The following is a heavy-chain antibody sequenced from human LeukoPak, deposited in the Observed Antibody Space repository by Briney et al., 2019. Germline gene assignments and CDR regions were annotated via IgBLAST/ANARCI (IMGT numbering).Heavy chain of an antibody. CDR2: VYYTGNT. CDR1: GGSISSTSSY. Sequence: SETLSLTCTVSGGSISSTSSYWGWIRQPPGRGLEWIASVYYTGNTYYNPSFKSRVTISVDTSKNQFSLRLTSVTAADTAVCYCAKRNHYFDYWGQGALVTVSS. V-gene: IGHV4-39*01. J-gene: IGHJ4*02. CDR3: AKRNHYFDY.